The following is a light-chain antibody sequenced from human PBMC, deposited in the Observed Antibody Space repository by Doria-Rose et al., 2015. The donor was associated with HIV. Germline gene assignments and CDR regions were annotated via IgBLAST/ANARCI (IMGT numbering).Light chain of an antibody. CDR2: DGS. V-gene: IGKV3-20*01. J-gene: IGKJ1*01. CDR1: QSFSSTY. Sequence: DIVLTQSPGTLSLSSGERATLSCRASQSFSSTYLAWYQQKPGQAPSLLIYDGSTRATGIPGRFSASGSGTDFTLTINRLEPEDFTLYYCHQCGTSWTFGQGTKVEI. CDR3: HQCGTSWT.